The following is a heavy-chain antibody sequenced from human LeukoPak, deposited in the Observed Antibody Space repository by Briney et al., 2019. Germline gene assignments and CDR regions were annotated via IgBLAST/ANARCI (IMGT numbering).Heavy chain of an antibody. J-gene: IGHJ6*03. V-gene: IGHV1-2*02. D-gene: IGHD3-10*01. Sequence: ASVKVSCKASGYTFTGYYMHWVRQAPGQGLEWMGWINPNSGGTNYAQKLQDRVTMTTDTSTSTAYMELRSLRSDDTAVYYCARRASVGRVRRGTMVRGVTSSDYYYYYMDVWGKGTTVTISS. CDR3: ARRASVGRVRRGTMVRGVTSSDYYYYYMDV. CDR1: GYTFTGYY. CDR2: INPNSGGT.